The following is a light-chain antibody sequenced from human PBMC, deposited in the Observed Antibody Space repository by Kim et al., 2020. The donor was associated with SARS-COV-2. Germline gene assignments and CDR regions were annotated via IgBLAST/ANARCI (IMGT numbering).Light chain of an antibody. CDR3: QVWDSSSDHPV. J-gene: IGLJ3*02. Sequence: APGKTARITCGGKKIGSKSVNWYQKKPGQAPVLVIYYDSDRPSGIPERFSGANAGNTATLTISRVEAGDEADYYCQVWDSSSDHPVFGGGTQLTV. V-gene: IGLV3-21*04. CDR2: YDS. CDR1: KIGSKS.